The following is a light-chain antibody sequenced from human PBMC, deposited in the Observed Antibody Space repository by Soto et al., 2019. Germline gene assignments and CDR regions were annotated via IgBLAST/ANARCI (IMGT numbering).Light chain of an antibody. Sequence: EIVLTQSPGTLSLSPGERATLSCRASQSVSSNYLAWYQQKPGQDPRLLIYGASSRATGIPDRFSGSGSGTDFTLTISRLESEDCAVYYCQQYGSSFPWTFGQGTKVEIK. CDR3: QQYGSSFPWT. CDR1: QSVSSNY. J-gene: IGKJ1*01. CDR2: GAS. V-gene: IGKV3-20*01.